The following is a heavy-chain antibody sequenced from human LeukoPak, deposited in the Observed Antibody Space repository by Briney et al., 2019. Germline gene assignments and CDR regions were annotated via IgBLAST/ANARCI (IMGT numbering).Heavy chain of an antibody. CDR1: GGSFSGYY. D-gene: IGHD2-2*01. Sequence: SETLSLTCAVYGGSFSGYYWSWIRQPPGKGLEWIGEINHSGSTNYNPSLKSRVTITVDTSKNQFSLKLSSVTAADTAVYYCATRFWVPAASAFDIWGQGTMVTVSS. J-gene: IGHJ3*02. V-gene: IGHV4-34*01. CDR3: ATRFWVPAASAFDI. CDR2: INHSGST.